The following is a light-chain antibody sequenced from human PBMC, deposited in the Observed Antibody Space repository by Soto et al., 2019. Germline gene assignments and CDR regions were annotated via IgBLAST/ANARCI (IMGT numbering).Light chain of an antibody. J-gene: IGKJ4*01. CDR2: GAS. CDR3: QQRAVLPLS. V-gene: IGKV3-11*01. CDR1: QPIRND. Sequence: EVVVTQSPAILSLSPGETATLSCRAGQPIRNDLGWYQQRPGQAPRLLIYGASNRATGIPDRFSGSGSGTDFTLTITRLALDDFSIYYCQQRAVLPLSFGGGPKV.